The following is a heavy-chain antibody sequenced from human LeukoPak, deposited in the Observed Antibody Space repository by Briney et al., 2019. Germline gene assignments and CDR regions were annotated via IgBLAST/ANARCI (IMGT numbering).Heavy chain of an antibody. CDR1: GGSISSGAYY. Sequence: PSQTLSLTCTVSGGSISSGAYYWSWIRQHPGKGLEWIGHIYYSGNTNYNPSLKSRGTISVDTSKNQFSLKVSSVTAADTAVYYCARESQVEGYRSSWSYYGLDVWGQGTTVTVSS. CDR2: IYYSGNT. J-gene: IGHJ6*02. D-gene: IGHD6-13*01. CDR3: ARESQVEGYRSSWSYYGLDV. V-gene: IGHV4-31*03.